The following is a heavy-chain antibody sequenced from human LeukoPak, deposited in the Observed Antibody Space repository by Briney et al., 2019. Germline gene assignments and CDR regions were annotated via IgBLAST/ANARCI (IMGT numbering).Heavy chain of an antibody. CDR2: IYTSGRT. Sequence: PSQTLSLTCTVSGGSITFGSYYWTWIRQPAGKGLEWIGRIYTSGRTFYNPSLKSRVTISMDTSMNQFSLRLNSVTAADAAVYYCARTRVIPASFDDWGQGTLVTVSS. D-gene: IGHD3-16*02. CDR1: GGSITFGSYY. CDR3: ARTRVIPASFDD. J-gene: IGHJ4*02. V-gene: IGHV4-61*02.